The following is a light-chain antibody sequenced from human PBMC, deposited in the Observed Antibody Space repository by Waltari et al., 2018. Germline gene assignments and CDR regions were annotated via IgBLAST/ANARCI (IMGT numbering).Light chain of an antibody. CDR1: QTVTRNS. V-gene: IGKV3-20*01. J-gene: IGKJ1*01. CDR3: QHYDTSSKT. Sequence: EIVLTQSPGTLSLSPGERATLSCRASQTVTRNSLAWYQQKPGQAPRLLIYGGSSRATGIPDRFSGSGAGTDFTLIISRLEPEDFAVYHCQHYDTSSKTFGQGTKVESK. CDR2: GGS.